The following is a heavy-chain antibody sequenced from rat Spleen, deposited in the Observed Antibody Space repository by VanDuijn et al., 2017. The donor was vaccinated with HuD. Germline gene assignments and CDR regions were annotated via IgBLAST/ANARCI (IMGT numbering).Heavy chain of an antibody. CDR2: INTDGGST. CDR3: AKGSILWGITRDFDY. V-gene: IGHV5-58*01. CDR1: GFTFSSYW. Sequence: EVQLVESGGGLVQPGRSLKLSCVASGFTFSSYWMYWIRQAPGKGLEWVSSINTDGGSTYYPESVKGRFTISRDNAENTVYLQMNSLRSEDTATYYCAKGSILWGITRDFDYWGQGVMVTVSS. J-gene: IGHJ2*01. D-gene: IGHD1-7*01.